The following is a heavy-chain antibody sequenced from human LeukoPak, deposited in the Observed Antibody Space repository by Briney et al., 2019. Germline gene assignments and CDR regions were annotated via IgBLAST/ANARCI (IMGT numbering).Heavy chain of an antibody. CDR2: IIPIFGTA. CDR1: GGTFSSYA. CDR3: AGRIFAVSTRRFDY. V-gene: IGHV1-69*13. Sequence: SVKVSCKASGGTFSSYAISWVRQAPGQGLEWMGGIIPIFGTANYAQKFQGRVTITADESTSTAYMELSSLRSEDTAVYYCAGRIFAVSTRRFDYWGQGTLVTVSS. J-gene: IGHJ4*02. D-gene: IGHD3-3*02.